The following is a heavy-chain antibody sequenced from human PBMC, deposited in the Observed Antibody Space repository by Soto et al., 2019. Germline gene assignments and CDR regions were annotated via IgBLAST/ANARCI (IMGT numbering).Heavy chain of an antibody. CDR1: GASVSRNSAA. CDR3: ARDGRMSVPNNLRFDN. J-gene: IGHJ4*02. Sequence: SHTLSLTCAISGASVSRNSAAWNWIRQSPPRGLEWLGRTYYRSKWYNDYAVSVKSRITINPDTSKNQFSLQLNSVTPEDTAVYYCARDGRMSVPNNLRFDNWAQGTLVTVSS. CDR2: TYYRSKWYN. V-gene: IGHV6-1*01. D-gene: IGHD4-4*01.